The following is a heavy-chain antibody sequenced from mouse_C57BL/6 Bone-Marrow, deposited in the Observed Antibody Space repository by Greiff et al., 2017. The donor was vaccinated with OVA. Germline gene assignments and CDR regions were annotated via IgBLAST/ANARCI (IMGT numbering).Heavy chain of an antibody. CDR3: ARYKAQATGLDY. CDR2: IYPGSGST. CDR1: GYTFTSYW. D-gene: IGHD3-2*02. Sequence: QVQLQQPGAELVKPGASVKMSCKASGYTFTSYWITWVKQRPGQGLEWIGDIYPGSGSTNYNEKFKSKAILTVDTSSSTAYMQLSSLTSEDSAVYYCARYKAQATGLDYWGQGTSVTVSS. J-gene: IGHJ4*01. V-gene: IGHV1-55*01.